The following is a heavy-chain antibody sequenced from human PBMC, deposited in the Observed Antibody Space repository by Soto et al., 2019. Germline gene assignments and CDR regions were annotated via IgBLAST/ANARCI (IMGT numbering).Heavy chain of an antibody. J-gene: IGHJ5*02. Sequence: QITLKESGPTLVKPTQTLTLTCTFSGFSLSTSGVGVGWIRQPPGKALEWLALIYWDDDKRYSPSLKSRLTITKDTSKNQVVLTMTNMDPVDTATYYCAHRPGIITGTTSSKTYNWFDPWGQGTLVTVSS. CDR1: GFSLSTSGVG. D-gene: IGHD1-20*01. CDR3: AHRPGIITGTTSSKTYNWFDP. V-gene: IGHV2-5*02. CDR2: IYWDDDK.